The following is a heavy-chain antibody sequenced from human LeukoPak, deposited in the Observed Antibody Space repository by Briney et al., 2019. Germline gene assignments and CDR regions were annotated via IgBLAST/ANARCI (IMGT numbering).Heavy chain of an antibody. J-gene: IGHJ4*02. CDR2: IIPILGIA. CDR1: GGTFSSYT. CDR3: ARADIAVGAPSDY. D-gene: IGHD6-19*01. Sequence: SVKVTCKASGGTFSSYTISWVRQAPGQGLEWMGRIIPILGIANYAQKFQGRVTITADKSTCPAYMELSSLRSDDTAVYYCARADIAVGAPSDYWGQGTLVTVSS. V-gene: IGHV1-69*02.